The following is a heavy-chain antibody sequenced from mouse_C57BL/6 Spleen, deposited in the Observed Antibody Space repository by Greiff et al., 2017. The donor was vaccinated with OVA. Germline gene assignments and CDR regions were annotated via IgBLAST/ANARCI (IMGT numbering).Heavy chain of an antibody. CDR2: ISSGSSTI. CDR1: GFTFSDYG. Sequence: EVKLMESGGGLVKPGGSLKLSCAASGFTFSDYGMHWVRQAPEKGLEWVAYISSGSSTIYYADTVKGRFTISRDNAKNTLFLQMTSLRSEDTAMYYCARDDYAPWWYFDVWGTGTTVTVSS. CDR3: ARDDYAPWWYFDV. J-gene: IGHJ1*03. V-gene: IGHV5-17*01. D-gene: IGHD2-4*01.